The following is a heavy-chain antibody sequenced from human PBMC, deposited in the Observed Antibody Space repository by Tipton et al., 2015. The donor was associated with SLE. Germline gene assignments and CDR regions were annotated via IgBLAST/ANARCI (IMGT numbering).Heavy chain of an antibody. Sequence: TLSLTCTVSGSSINNAHFWAWIRRPPGKGLEWIGSVSHSGSSYYSPSLDDRVLISIDTSKNQFSLKLNSVTAADTAVYYCAVGAWIRGQGALVTVSS. CDR3: AVGAWI. D-gene: IGHD1-26*01. CDR2: VSHSGSS. J-gene: IGHJ4*02. V-gene: IGHV4-38-2*02. CDR1: GSSINNAHF.